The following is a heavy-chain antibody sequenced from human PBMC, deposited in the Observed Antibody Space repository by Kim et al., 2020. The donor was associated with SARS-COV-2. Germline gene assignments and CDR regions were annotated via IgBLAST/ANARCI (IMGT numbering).Heavy chain of an antibody. D-gene: IGHD3-9*01. V-gene: IGHV3-20*01. CDR3: ARDAYFDDSGFYGLDS. CDR1: GFTVDDYG. J-gene: IGHJ5*01. Sequence: GGSLRLSCTPSGFTVDDYGMSWVRQVPGKGLEWVAGITWDGKGIGYADSVKGRFTISRDRARNFLHLQMDSLRAEDTALYHCARDAYFDDSGFYGLDSWGQGTLVTVSP. CDR2: ITWDGKGI.